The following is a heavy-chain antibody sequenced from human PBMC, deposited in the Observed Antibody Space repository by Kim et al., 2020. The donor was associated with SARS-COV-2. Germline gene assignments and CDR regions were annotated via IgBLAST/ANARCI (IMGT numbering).Heavy chain of an antibody. D-gene: IGHD3-9*01. CDR3: AKGAYYDILTGYYGLDY. Sequence: VKGRLTISRDNSKNTLYLQMNRLRAEDTAVYYCAKGAYYDILTGYYGLDYWGQGTLVTVSS. V-gene: IGHV3-30*02. J-gene: IGHJ4*02.